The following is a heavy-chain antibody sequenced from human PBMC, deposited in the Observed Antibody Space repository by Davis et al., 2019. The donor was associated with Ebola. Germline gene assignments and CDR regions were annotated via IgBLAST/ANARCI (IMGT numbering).Heavy chain of an antibody. V-gene: IGHV4-61*01. CDR2: IYYSGST. D-gene: IGHD6-19*01. CDR3: ARFSCTIAVAGLDY. J-gene: IGHJ4*02. CDR1: GGSISSGYYY. Sequence: MPSETLSLTCTVSGGSISSGYYYWSWVRQPPGKGLEWIGYIYYSGSTKNNPSLRGRVTISVDTSKNQFSLKLSSVTAADTAMYYCARFSCTIAVAGLDYWGQGTLVTVSS.